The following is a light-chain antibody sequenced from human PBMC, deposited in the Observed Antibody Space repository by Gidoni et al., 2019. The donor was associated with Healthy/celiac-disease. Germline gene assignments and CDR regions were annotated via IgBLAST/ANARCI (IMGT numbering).Light chain of an antibody. CDR1: QSISSY. J-gene: IGKJ1*01. V-gene: IGKV1-39*01. CDR3: QQSYSTPPT. CDR2: AAS. Sequence: DIQMTQSPSSPSASVGDRVTSTCRASQSISSYLNWYQQKPGKAPKLLIYAASSLQSGVPSRFSGSGSGTDFTLTISSLQPEDFATYYCQQSYSTPPTFGQGTKVEIK.